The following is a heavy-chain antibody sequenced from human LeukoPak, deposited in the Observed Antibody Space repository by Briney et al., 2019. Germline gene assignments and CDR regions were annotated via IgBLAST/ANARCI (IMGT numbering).Heavy chain of an antibody. J-gene: IGHJ4*02. Sequence: GGSLRLSCAASGFTFSSYWMTWVRQAPGKGLEWVANIKQDGSGNYNVDSVKGRFTISRDNSKSSLYLQMNSLRAEDTAVYYCARAAHGDYAYDSWGQGTLVTVSS. CDR3: ARAAHGDYAYDS. CDR2: IKQDGSGN. D-gene: IGHD4-17*01. CDR1: GFTFSSYW. V-gene: IGHV3-7*01.